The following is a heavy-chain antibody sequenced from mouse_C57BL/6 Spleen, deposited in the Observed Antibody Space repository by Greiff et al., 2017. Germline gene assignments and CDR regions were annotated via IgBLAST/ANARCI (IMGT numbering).Heavy chain of an antibody. J-gene: IGHJ4*01. CDR1: GFSLSTFGMG. CDR3: SRDGSNYAMDY. V-gene: IGHV8-8*01. CDR2: IWWGDDK. Sequence: QVTLKESGPGILQPSQTLSLTCSFSGFSLSTFGMGVGWIRQPSGTGLEWLAPIWWGDDKYYNPALKSRLTTSKDTSKNQVFRKIANVDTADTTTYYCSRDGSNYAMDYWGQGTTVTVSS. D-gene: IGHD1-1*01.